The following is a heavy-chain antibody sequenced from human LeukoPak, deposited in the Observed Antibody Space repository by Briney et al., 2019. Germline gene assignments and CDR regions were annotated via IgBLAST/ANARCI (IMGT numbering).Heavy chain of an antibody. CDR2: IWYDGSNK. D-gene: IGHD6-13*01. J-gene: IGHJ4*02. V-gene: IGHV3-33*01. CDR3: ARLGSRWSLDY. CDR1: GFSFSSYG. Sequence: EGSLRLSCAASGFSFSSYGMDWVRQAPGKGLEWVAVIWYDGSNKYYADSVKGRFTISRDNSKNTVFLQMNSLRAEDTAVYYCARLGSRWSLDYWGQGTLVTVSS.